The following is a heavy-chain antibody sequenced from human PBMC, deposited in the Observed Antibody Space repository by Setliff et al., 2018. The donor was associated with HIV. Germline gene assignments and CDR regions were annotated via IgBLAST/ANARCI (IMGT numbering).Heavy chain of an antibody. CDR3: AREAPRYASGAFDM. CDR1: GYTSTSYD. Sequence: ASVKVSCKAAGYTSTSYDINWVRQATGQGLEWMGWMNPDSGNTGSAQNFQGRLTITWNTSISTAYMELGSLASDDTAIYYCAREAPRYASGAFDMWGLGTMVTVSS. J-gene: IGHJ3*02. D-gene: IGHD3-10*01. V-gene: IGHV1-8*01. CDR2: MNPDSGNT.